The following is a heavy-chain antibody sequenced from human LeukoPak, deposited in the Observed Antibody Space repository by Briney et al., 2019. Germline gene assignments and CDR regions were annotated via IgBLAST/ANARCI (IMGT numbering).Heavy chain of an antibody. Sequence: ASVKISCRVSGYTFTDYYMHWVQQAPGKGLEWMGLVDPEDGETIYAEKFQGRVTITADTSTDTAYMELSSLRSEDTAVYFCARDQGSLTRSWYTGYWGQGTQVTVSS. CDR2: VDPEDGET. J-gene: IGHJ4*02. V-gene: IGHV1-69-2*01. CDR3: ARDQGSLTRSWYTGY. CDR1: GYTFTDYY. D-gene: IGHD6-13*01.